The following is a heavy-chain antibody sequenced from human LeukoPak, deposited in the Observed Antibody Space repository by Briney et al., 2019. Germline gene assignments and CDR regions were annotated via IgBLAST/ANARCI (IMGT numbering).Heavy chain of an antibody. V-gene: IGHV4-34*01. CDR1: GESFSGYY. D-gene: IGHD6-13*01. Sequence: SETLSLTCAVYGESFSGYYWSWIRQPPGKGLEWIGEINHSGSTNYNPSLKSRVTISVDTSKNQFSLKLSSVTAADTAVYYCARHAVGEQQLDRYYYYYMDVWGKGTTVTISS. CDR3: ARHAVGEQQLDRYYYYYMDV. CDR2: INHSGST. J-gene: IGHJ6*03.